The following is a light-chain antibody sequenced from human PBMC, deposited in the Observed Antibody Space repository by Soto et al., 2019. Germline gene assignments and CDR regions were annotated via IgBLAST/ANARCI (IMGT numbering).Light chain of an antibody. CDR3: QSYDSSLSGMV. CDR1: SPNIGAGYE. J-gene: IGLJ3*02. Sequence: QSVLTQPPSVSGAPGQRVTISCTGSSPNIGAGYEVHWYQQLPGTAPKLLIYGDRYRPSGVPDRFSGSKSGTSVSLAITGLQAEDEADYHCQSYDSSLSGMVFGGGTKLTVL. CDR2: GDR. V-gene: IGLV1-40*01.